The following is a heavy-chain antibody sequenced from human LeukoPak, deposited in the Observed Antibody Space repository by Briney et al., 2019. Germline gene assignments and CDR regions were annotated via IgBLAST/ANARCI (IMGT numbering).Heavy chain of an antibody. J-gene: IGHJ4*02. V-gene: IGHV3-30*02. CDR2: IRYDGSNK. Sequence: GGSLRLSCAASGFTFSSYGMHWVRQAPGKGLEWVAFIRYDGSNKYYADSVKGRFTISRDNSKNTLYLQMNSLRAEDTAVYYCAKDREGWPNVNFDYWGQGTLVTVSS. D-gene: IGHD5-24*01. CDR3: AKDREGWPNVNFDY. CDR1: GFTFSSYG.